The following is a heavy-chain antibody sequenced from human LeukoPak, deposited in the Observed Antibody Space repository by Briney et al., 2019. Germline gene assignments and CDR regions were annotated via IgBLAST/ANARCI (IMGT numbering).Heavy chain of an antibody. CDR2: ISGGSGSHI. J-gene: IGHJ6*02. CDR1: GFTFSSYA. CDR3: AKESPSPIYGMDV. D-gene: IGHD3-10*01. V-gene: IGHV3-21*01. Sequence: GGSLRLSCAASGFTFSSYAMSWLRQAPGKGLEWISSISGGSGSHILYVDSVKGRSTISRDNAKNSLYLQMDSLTAEDTAVYYCAKESPSPIYGMDVWGQGTTVTVSS.